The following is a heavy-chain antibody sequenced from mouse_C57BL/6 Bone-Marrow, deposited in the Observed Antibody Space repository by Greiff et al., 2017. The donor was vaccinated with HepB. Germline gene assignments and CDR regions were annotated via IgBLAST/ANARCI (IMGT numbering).Heavy chain of an antibody. Sequence: VQLKESGGGLVKPGGSLKLSCAASGFTFSDYGMHWVRQAPEKGLEWVAYISSGSSTIYYADTVKGRFTISRDNAKNTLFLQMTSLRSEDTAMYYCAKRVPYWYFDVWGTGTTVTVSS. V-gene: IGHV5-17*01. J-gene: IGHJ1*03. CDR3: AKRVPYWYFDV. CDR2: ISSGSSTI. CDR1: GFTFSDYG.